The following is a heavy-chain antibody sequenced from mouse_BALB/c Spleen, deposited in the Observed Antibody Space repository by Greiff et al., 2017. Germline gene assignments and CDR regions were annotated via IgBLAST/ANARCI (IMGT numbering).Heavy chain of an antibody. V-gene: IGHV2-9*02. Sequence: QVQLQQSGPGLVAPSQSLSITCTVSGFSLTSYGVHWVRQPPGKGLEWLGVIWAGGSTNYNSALMSRLSISKDNSKSQVFLKMNSLQTDDTAMYYCARKYDYGYVKDWFAYWGQGTLVTVSA. CDR2: IWAGGST. CDR3: ARKYDYGYVKDWFAY. CDR1: GFSLTSYG. J-gene: IGHJ3*01. D-gene: IGHD1-2*01.